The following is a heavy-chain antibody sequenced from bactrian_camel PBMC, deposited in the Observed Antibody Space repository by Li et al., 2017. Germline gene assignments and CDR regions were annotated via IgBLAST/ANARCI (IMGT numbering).Heavy chain of an antibody. CDR3: TALQGPWVGFGY. Sequence: VQLVESGGGSVQAGGSLRLSCAASGYTYSSNCMGWFRQAPGKEREAVAAIWTGGGNTYYADSVLGRFTISQDNAKNTLYLQLNSLKTEDTGMYYCTALQGPWVGFGYWGQGTQVTVS. CDR1: GYTYSSNC. V-gene: IGHV3S54*01. CDR2: IWTGGGNT. J-gene: IGHJ6*01. D-gene: IGHD5*01.